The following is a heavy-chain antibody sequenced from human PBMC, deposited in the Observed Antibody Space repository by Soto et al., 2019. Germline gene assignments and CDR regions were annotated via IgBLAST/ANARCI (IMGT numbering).Heavy chain of an antibody. J-gene: IGHJ4*02. Sequence: GGSLKISCKGSGYSFTSYWISWVRQMPGKGLEWMGRIDPSDSYTNYSPSFQGHVTISADKSISTAYLQWSSLKASDTAMYYCASINLAARHFDYWGQGTLVTV. CDR1: GYSFTSYW. CDR2: IDPSDSYT. V-gene: IGHV5-10-1*01. CDR3: ASINLAARHFDY. D-gene: IGHD6-6*01.